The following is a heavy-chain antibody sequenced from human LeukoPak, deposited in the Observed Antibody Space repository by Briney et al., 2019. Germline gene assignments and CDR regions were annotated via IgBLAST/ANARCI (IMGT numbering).Heavy chain of an antibody. CDR1: GFTFDDYA. D-gene: IGHD3-16*01. CDR2: ISWNSGSI. V-gene: IGHV3-9*01. CDR3: KKDSSNSWGGPHQDDVFDM. Sequence: PGGSLRLSCAASGFTFDDYAMHWVRQAPGKGLEWVSGISWNSGSIGYADSVKGRFTISRDNAKNSLYLQMNSLRAEDTALYYCKKDSSNSWGGPHQDDVFDMGAKGKRVPVSS. J-gene: IGHJ3*02.